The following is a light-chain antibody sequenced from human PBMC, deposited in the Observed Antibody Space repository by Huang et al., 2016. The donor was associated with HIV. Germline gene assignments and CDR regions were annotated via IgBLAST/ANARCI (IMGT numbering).Light chain of an antibody. CDR1: QSISNY. CDR2: DAS. V-gene: IGKV3-11*01. J-gene: IGKJ4*01. Sequence: EIVLTQSPAILSLSPGQTATLSCRASQSISNYLVWYQHRPGQAPRLLIYDASKRATGIRDRFRGRGSGTDFTLTISSLEPEDFAVYYCQQRDDWPVTFGGGTTVEI. CDR3: QQRDDWPVT.